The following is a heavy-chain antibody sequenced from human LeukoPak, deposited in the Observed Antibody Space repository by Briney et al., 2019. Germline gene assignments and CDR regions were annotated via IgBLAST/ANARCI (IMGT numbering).Heavy chain of an antibody. CDR1: GFTFSSYA. CDR3: AKDGVRVTFLSPRDYIWGSYRLGYFDY. V-gene: IGHV3-23*01. CDR2: ISGSGGST. Sequence: GGSLRLSCAASGFTFSSYAMSWVRQAPGKGLEWVSAISGSGGSTYYADSVKGRFTISRDNSKSTLYLQMNSLRAEDTAVYYCAKDGVRVTFLSPRDYIWGSYRLGYFDYWGQGTLVTVSS. D-gene: IGHD3-16*02. J-gene: IGHJ4*02.